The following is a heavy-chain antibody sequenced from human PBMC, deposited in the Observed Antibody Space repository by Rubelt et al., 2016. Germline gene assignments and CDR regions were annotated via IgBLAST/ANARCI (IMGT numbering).Heavy chain of an antibody. CDR1: GGSINSYY. J-gene: IGHJ4*02. CDR3: ARSGKQWDALDY. CDR2: IYYIGST. V-gene: IGHV4-59*08. D-gene: IGHD6-19*01. Sequence: QVQLQESGPGLVKPSETLSLTCTVSGGSINSYYWSWIRQPPGKGLEWIGHIYYIGSTNYNPSPNSRVTISVDTSKTQFSLRLNSVTAADTAVYYCARSGKQWDALDYWGQGTLVTVSS.